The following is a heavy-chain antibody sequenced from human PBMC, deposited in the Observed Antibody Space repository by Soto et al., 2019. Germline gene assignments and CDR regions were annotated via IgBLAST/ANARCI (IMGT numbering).Heavy chain of an antibody. Sequence: QVQLVQSGAEVKKPGASVKVSCKASGYTFTSYGISWVRQAPGQGLEWMGWISAYNGNTNYAQKLQGRVTMTTDTSASTAYMELRSLRSDDTAVYYCARGTGWYYYDSRGDYGMDVWGQGTTVTVSS. CDR3: ARGTGWYYYDSRGDYGMDV. D-gene: IGHD3-22*01. CDR2: ISAYNGNT. J-gene: IGHJ6*02. CDR1: GYTFTSYG. V-gene: IGHV1-18*01.